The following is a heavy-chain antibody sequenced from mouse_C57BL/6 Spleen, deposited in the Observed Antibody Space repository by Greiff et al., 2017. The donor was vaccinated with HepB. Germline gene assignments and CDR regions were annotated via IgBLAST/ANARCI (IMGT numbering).Heavy chain of an antibody. Sequence: EVQLVESGGGLVKPGGSLKLSCAASGFTFSSYAMSWVRQTPEKRLEWVATISDGGSYTYYPDNVKGRFTISRDNAKNNLYLQMSHLNSEDTAMYYCARDSDYDYYFDYWGQGTTLTVSS. D-gene: IGHD2-4*01. V-gene: IGHV5-4*01. CDR2: ISDGGSYT. CDR1: GFTFSSYA. J-gene: IGHJ2*01. CDR3: ARDSDYDYYFDY.